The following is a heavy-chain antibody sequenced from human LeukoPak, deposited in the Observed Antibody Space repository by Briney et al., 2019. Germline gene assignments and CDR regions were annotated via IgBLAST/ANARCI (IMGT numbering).Heavy chain of an antibody. CDR1: GFTFSNYA. CDR2: RSYDGSNK. Sequence: GTSLRLSCAASGFTFSNYAMHWVRQAPGKGLEWVAVRSYDGSNKYYADSVKGRFTISRDNSKNTLYLQINSLRVEDTAVYYCARDQLGAVLYFDYWGQGALVTVSS. V-gene: IGHV3-30*04. CDR3: ARDQLGAVLYFDY. J-gene: IGHJ4*02. D-gene: IGHD1-1*01.